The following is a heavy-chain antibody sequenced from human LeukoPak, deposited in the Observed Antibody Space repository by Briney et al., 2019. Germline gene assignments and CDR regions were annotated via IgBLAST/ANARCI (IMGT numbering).Heavy chain of an antibody. CDR3: ARGMLEYGDYVNVKWEYFQH. Sequence: GGSLRLSCAASGFTFSSYGMHWVRQAPGKGLEWVAFIRYDGSNKYYADSVKGRFTISRDNSKNTLYLQMNSLRAEDTAVYYCARGMLEYGDYVNVKWEYFQHWGQGTLVTVSS. CDR1: GFTFSSYG. J-gene: IGHJ1*01. V-gene: IGHV3-30*02. D-gene: IGHD4-17*01. CDR2: IRYDGSNK.